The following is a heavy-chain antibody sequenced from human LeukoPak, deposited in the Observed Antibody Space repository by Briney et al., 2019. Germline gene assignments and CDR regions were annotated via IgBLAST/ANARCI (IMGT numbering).Heavy chain of an antibody. CDR2: IYPDDSNT. CDR1: GYSINNYW. Sequence: GESLKISCKGSGYSINNYWIAWVRQMPGKGLEWMGIIYPDDSNTKYSPSFQGQVTISADKSISTAYLQWSSLKASDTAMYYCARAAAGTFWFDPWGQGTLVTVSS. D-gene: IGHD6-13*01. J-gene: IGHJ5*02. V-gene: IGHV5-51*01. CDR3: ARAAAGTFWFDP.